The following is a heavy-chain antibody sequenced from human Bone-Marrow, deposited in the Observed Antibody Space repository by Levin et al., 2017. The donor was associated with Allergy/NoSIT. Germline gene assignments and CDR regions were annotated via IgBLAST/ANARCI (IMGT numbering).Heavy chain of an antibody. CDR1: GFTFSNAW. Sequence: NTGGSLRLSCAASGFTFSNAWMSWVRQAPGKGLEWVGRIKSKTDGVTTDYAAPVKGRFTISRDDSKNTLYLQMNSLKTEDTAVYYCTTWWGELPSGWGQGTLVTVSS. V-gene: IGHV3-15*01. D-gene: IGHD2-15*01. J-gene: IGHJ4*02. CDR3: TTWWGELPSG. CDR2: IKSKTDGVTT.